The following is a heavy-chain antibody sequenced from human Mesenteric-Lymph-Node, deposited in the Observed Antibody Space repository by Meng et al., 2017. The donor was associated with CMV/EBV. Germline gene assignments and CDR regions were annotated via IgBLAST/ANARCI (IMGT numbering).Heavy chain of an antibody. J-gene: IGHJ4*02. CDR3: ARGSSYDILTGYFDY. D-gene: IGHD3-9*01. Sequence: QVRLQQGGAGLLKPSETLSVTCAGYGGSFSGYYWNWIRQSPEKGLEWIGEINHSGSTTYNPSFTSRIIISVDTSTNQISLNMSSVTAADTAVYYCARGSSYDILTGYFDYWGQGALVTVSS. CDR1: GGSFSGYY. CDR2: INHSGST. V-gene: IGHV4-34*01.